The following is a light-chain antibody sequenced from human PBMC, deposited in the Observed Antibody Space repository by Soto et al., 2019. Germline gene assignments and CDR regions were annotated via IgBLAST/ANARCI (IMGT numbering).Light chain of an antibody. J-gene: IGKJ1*01. V-gene: IGKV1-5*03. Sequence: DIQMTQSPSTLSASVGDRVAITCRASQSISSRLAWYQQKPGKAPKLLIYQASSLESGVPSRFSGTGSGTEFTLTISSLQPDDFVTYYCQQYNTYSPVWTFGQGTKVQIK. CDR1: QSISSR. CDR2: QAS. CDR3: QQYNTYSPVWT.